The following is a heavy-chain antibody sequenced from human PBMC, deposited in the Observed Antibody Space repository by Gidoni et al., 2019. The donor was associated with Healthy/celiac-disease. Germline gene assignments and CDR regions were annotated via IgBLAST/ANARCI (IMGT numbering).Heavy chain of an antibody. Sequence: QVQLVQSGAEVKKPGSSVKVSCKASGGTFSSYAIRWVRQAPGQGLEWMGGIIPIFGTANYAQKFQGRVTITADESTSTAYMELSSLRSEDTAVYYCAISAAYYYGSGSYYYRYWGQGTLVTVSS. J-gene: IGHJ4*02. CDR2: IIPIFGTA. D-gene: IGHD3-10*01. CDR1: GGTFSSYA. V-gene: IGHV1-69*01. CDR3: AISAAYYYGSGSYYYRY.